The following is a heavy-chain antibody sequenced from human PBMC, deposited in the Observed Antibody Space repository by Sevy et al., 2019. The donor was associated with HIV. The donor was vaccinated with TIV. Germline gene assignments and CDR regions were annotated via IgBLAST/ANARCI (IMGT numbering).Heavy chain of an antibody. V-gene: IGHV3-30*18. Sequence: GGSLRLSCAASGFTFSSYWMSWVRQAPGKGLDWVALISHDGINEYYADSVKGRFTISRDNSKNTVYLEMNRLRNEDTAIYFCANAYSGSYSHSYLYALDVWGQGTTVTVSS. CDR2: ISHDGINE. CDR3: ANAYSGSYSHSYLYALDV. J-gene: IGHJ6*02. D-gene: IGHD1-26*01. CDR1: GFTFSSYW.